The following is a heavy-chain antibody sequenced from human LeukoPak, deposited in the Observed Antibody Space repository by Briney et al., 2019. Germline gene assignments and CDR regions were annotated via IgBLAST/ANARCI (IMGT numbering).Heavy chain of an antibody. J-gene: IGHJ4*02. V-gene: IGHV3-21*01. CDR2: ISGSSRYI. D-gene: IGHD4-17*01. CDR1: GFTFSTYS. CDR3: ARRVNYGDYGNDY. Sequence: GGSLRLSCAASGFTFSTYSMNWVRQAPGKGLEWVSTISGSSRYIYFADSVRGRFTISRDSAKNSLYLQMNSLRAEDTAVYYCARRVNYGDYGNDYWGQGTLVTVSS.